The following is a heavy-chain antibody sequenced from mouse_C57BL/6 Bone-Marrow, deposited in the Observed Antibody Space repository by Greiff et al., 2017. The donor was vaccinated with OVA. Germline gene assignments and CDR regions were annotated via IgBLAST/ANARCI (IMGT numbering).Heavy chain of an antibody. Sequence: VHVKQSGAELVKPGASVKLSCTASGFNIKDYYMHWVTQRTEQGLEWIGRIDPEDGETKYAPNFQGKAPITADTASNTAYLQLSSLTSEDTAVYYCARGYGLYYFDYWGQGTTLTVSS. CDR1: GFNIKDYY. CDR3: ARGYGLYYFDY. J-gene: IGHJ2*01. CDR2: IDPEDGET. D-gene: IGHD1-1*02. V-gene: IGHV14-2*01.